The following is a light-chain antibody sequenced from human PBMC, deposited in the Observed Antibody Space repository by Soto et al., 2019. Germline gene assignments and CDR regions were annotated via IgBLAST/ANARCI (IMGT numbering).Light chain of an antibody. Sequence: EIVLTQSPGTLSLSPGERATLSCRASQSVTDSYLAWYQQKPGQAPRLLIYGASSRATGIPARFSGSGSGTDFTLTISRLEAEDFAVYYCQQYGSSPTTFGPATNVDIK. CDR1: QSVTDSY. CDR3: QQYGSSPTT. J-gene: IGKJ3*01. V-gene: IGKV3-20*01. CDR2: GAS.